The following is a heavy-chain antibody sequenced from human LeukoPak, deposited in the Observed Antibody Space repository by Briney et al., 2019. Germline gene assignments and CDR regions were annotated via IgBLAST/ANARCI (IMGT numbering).Heavy chain of an antibody. Sequence: GESLQISCEASGYSFADFWISWVRQMPGRGLEWMGRIDPEDSYTNYNPSFEGHVTISADKSINTAYLQLRSLKASDTAMYYCARGGHSSDWYYYFDPWGQGTLVTVSS. CDR2: IDPEDSYT. D-gene: IGHD6-19*01. V-gene: IGHV5-10-1*01. CDR3: ARGGHSSDWYYYFDP. J-gene: IGHJ5*02. CDR1: GYSFADFW.